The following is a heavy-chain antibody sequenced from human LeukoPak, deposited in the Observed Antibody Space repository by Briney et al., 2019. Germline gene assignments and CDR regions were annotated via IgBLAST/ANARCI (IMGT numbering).Heavy chain of an antibody. D-gene: IGHD6-13*01. J-gene: IGHJ4*02. CDR1: GYTFTGYY. CDR2: FSPNSGGT. Sequence: ASVKVSCRASGYTFTGYYIHWVRQVPGQGLEWMGWFSPNSGGTNYAQKFQGRVTMTRDTSISTAYMEVSRLTSDDTAVYYCARDRAAADFDYWGQGTLVTVSS. V-gene: IGHV1-2*02. CDR3: ARDRAAADFDY.